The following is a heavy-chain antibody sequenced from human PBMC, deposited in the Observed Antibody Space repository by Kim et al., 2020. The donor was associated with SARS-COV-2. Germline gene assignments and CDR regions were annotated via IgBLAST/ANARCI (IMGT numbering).Heavy chain of an antibody. Sequence: GGSLRLSCAASGFTFSSYEMNWVRQAPGKGLEWVSYISSSGSTIYYADSVKGRFTISRDNAKNSLYLQMNSLRAEDTAVYYCARDYSTFDESRRGDYWGQGTLVTVSS. CDR2: ISSSGSTI. CDR1: GFTFSSYE. D-gene: IGHD4-4*01. CDR3: ARDYSTFDESRRGDY. V-gene: IGHV3-48*03. J-gene: IGHJ4*02.